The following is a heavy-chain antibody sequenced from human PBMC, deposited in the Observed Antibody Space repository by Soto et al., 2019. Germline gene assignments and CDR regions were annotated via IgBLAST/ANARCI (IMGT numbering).Heavy chain of an antibody. J-gene: IGHJ4*02. CDR1: GFTFSSYA. CDR2: ISGSGGST. Sequence: EVQLLESGGGLVQPGGSLRLSCAASGFTFSSYAMSWVRQAPGKGLEWVSAISGSGGSTYYADSVEGRFTISRDNSKNTLYLQMNSLRAEDTAVYYCAKDGTVTSAFDYWGQGTLVTVSS. V-gene: IGHV3-23*01. CDR3: AKDGTVTSAFDY. D-gene: IGHD4-17*01.